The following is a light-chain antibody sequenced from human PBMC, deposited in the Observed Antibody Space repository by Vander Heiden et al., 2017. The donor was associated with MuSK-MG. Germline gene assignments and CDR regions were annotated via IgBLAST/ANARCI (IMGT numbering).Light chain of an antibody. CDR3: QHYGSSHT. CDR2: GAS. Sequence: ELMLTQPPATLSLSPGQRATLSCGASQNIPSVYFAWYQKTPGQATRLLLYGASNRATGVPDRFSGRGSGIDFTLTISRLEPEDFAVYYCQHYGSSHTFGQGTKLEIK. CDR1: QNIPSVY. J-gene: IGKJ2*01. V-gene: IGKV3-20*01.